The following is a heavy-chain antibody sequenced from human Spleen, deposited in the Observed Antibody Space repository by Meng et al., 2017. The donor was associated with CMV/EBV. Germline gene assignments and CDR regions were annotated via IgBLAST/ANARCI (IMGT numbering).Heavy chain of an antibody. CDR1: GGSISVYY. CDR2: IYNGGNT. Sequence: SETLSLTCTVSGGSISVYYWTWIRQSPGKGLEWIGYIYNGGNTNYNPSLKSRVTISVDTSKNQFSLKLSSVTAADTAVYYWARAGFRGTWGQGTLVTVSS. V-gene: IGHV4-59*12. CDR3: ARAGFRGT. J-gene: IGHJ5*02. D-gene: IGHD3-16*01.